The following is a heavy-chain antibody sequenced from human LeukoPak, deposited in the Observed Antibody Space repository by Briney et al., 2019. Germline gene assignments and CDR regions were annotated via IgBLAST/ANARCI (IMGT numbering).Heavy chain of an antibody. V-gene: IGHV3-30*04. CDR2: ISYDGSNK. CDR1: GFTFSSYA. Sequence: GGSLRLSCAASGFTFSSYAMHWVRQAPGKGLEWVAVISYDGSNKYYADSVKGRFTISRDNSKNTLYLQMNSLRAEDMALYYCAKDEAMVSWGQGTLVTVSS. J-gene: IGHJ5*02. D-gene: IGHD5-18*01. CDR3: AKDEAMVS.